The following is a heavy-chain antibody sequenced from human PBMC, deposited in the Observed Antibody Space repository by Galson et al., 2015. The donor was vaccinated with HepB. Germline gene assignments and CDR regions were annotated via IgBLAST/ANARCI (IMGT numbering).Heavy chain of an antibody. Sequence: SLRLSCAASGFTFSSYSMNWVRQAPGKGLEWVSSISSSSSYIYYADSVKGRFTISRDNAKNSLYLQMNSLRAEDTAVYYCARSAAGTRGMDVWGQGTTVTVSS. J-gene: IGHJ6*02. CDR2: ISSSSSYI. D-gene: IGHD6-13*01. CDR3: ARSAAGTRGMDV. CDR1: GFTFSSYS. V-gene: IGHV3-21*01.